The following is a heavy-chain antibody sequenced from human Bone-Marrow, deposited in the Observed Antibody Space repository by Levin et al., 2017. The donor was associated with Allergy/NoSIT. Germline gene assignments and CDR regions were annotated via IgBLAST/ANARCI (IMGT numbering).Heavy chain of an antibody. CDR1: GFIFSDYS. V-gene: IGHV3-11*01. CDR3: ARGIEGSDNFYCYGMDV. CDR2: VSSSATTI. D-gene: IGHD3-9*01. J-gene: IGHJ6*02. Sequence: PGGSLRLSCAASGFIFSDYSMSWIRQAPGKGLEWVSFVSSSATTISYADSLKGRFTISRDNTKNSLYLQMNSLRADDTAVYFCARGIEGSDNFYCYGMDVWGQGTTVTVSS.